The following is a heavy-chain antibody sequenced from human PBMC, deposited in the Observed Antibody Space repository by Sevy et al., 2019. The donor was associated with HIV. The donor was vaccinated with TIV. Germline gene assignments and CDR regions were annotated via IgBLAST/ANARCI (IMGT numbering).Heavy chain of an antibody. Sequence: GGSLRLSCAASGFTFSSYAMHWVHQAPGKGLEWVAVISYDGSNKYYADSVKGRFTISRDNSKNTLYLQMNSLRAEDTAVYYCARETRWLQFFAFDIWGQGTMVTVSS. CDR2: ISYDGSNK. D-gene: IGHD5-12*01. CDR1: GFTFSSYA. V-gene: IGHV3-30-3*01. J-gene: IGHJ3*02. CDR3: ARETRWLQFFAFDI.